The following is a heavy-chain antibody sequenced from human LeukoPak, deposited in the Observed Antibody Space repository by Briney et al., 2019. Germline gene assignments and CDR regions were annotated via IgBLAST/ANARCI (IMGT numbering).Heavy chain of an antibody. D-gene: IGHD6-19*01. CDR3: ASARIAVAGIENEDY. CDR1: GFTFSSYW. V-gene: IGHV3-48*04. Sequence: GGSLRLSCAASGFTFSSYWMSWVRQAPGKGLEWVSYISSSGSTIYYADSVKGRFTISRDNAKNSLYLQMNSLRAEDTAVYYCASARIAVAGIENEDYWGQGTLVTVSS. CDR2: ISSSGSTI. J-gene: IGHJ4*02.